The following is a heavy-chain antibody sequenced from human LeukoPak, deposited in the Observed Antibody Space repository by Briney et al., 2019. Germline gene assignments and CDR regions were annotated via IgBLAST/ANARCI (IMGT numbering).Heavy chain of an antibody. CDR3: ATGIYYYYGMDV. V-gene: IGHV3-11*06. Sequence: PGGSLRLSCAASGFNFSDYYMSWIRQAPGKGLEWVSYISSSSSYTNYADSVKGRFTISRDNAKNSLYLQMNSLRAEDTAVYYCATGIYYYYGMDVWGKGTTVTVSS. J-gene: IGHJ6*04. D-gene: IGHD1-1*01. CDR2: ISSSSSYT. CDR1: GFNFSDYY.